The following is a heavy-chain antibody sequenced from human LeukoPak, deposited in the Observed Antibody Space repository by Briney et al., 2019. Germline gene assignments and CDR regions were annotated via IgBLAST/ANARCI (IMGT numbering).Heavy chain of an antibody. J-gene: IGHJ4*02. D-gene: IGHD6-19*01. V-gene: IGHV3-21*01. CDR3: ARDRGGIAVAGTKVDY. CDR2: ISSSSSYI. Sequence: GGSLRLSCAASGFTFSSYSMNWVRQAPGKGLEWVSSISSSSSYIYYADSVKGRFTISRDNVKNSLYLQMNSLRAEDTAVYYCARDRGGIAVAGTKVDYWGQGTLVTVSS. CDR1: GFTFSSYS.